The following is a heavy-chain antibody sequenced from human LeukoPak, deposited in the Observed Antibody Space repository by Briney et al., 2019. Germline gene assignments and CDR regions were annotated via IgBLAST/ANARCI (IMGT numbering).Heavy chain of an antibody. Sequence: SETLSLTCTVSGGSISSSSYYWGWIRQPPGKGLEWIGSIYYSGSTYYNPSLKSRVTISVDTSKNQFSLKLKTVTAADTAVYYCARDMSPIVVRPGWFDPWGQGTLVTVSS. CDR3: ARDMSPIVVRPGWFDP. V-gene: IGHV4-39*07. J-gene: IGHJ5*02. CDR2: IYYSGST. CDR1: GGSISSSSYY. D-gene: IGHD1-26*01.